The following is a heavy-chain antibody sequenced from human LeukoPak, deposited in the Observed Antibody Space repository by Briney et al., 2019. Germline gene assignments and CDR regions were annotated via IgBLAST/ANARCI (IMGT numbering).Heavy chain of an antibody. V-gene: IGHV4-59*01. J-gene: IGHJ4*02. CDR1: GGSISSYY. CDR3: ARSNYDILTGYYYFDY. D-gene: IGHD3-9*01. CDR2: IYYNGST. Sequence: SETLSLTCTVSGGSISSYYWSWIRQPPGKGLEWIGYIYYNGSTNYNPSLKSRVTISVDTSKNQFSLKLSSVTAADTAVYYCARSNYDILTGYYYFDYWGQGTLVTVSS.